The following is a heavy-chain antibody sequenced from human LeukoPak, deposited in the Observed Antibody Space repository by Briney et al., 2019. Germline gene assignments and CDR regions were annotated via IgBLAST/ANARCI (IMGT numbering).Heavy chain of an antibody. CDR1: GYTLTELS. V-gene: IGHV1-24*01. CDR3: ASTGGCSTSCYYYYGLDV. J-gene: IGHJ6*02. Sequence: ASVKVSFKVSGYTLTELSMHWVRQAPGKGLEWMGGFDPEDGETIYAQKFQGRVTMTEDTSTDTAYMELSSLRSEDTAVYYCASTGGCSTSCYYYYGLDVWGQGTTVTVSS. CDR2: FDPEDGET. D-gene: IGHD2-2*01.